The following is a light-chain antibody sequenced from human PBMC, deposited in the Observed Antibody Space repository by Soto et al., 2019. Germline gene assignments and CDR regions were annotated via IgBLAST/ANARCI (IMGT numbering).Light chain of an antibody. CDR1: QGIRK. Sequence: IQMTQSPFSLSASVGDRVTITSRTRQGIRKLGWFQQKPGEAPKRLIYATTSLESGVPSRFSGSGSGTDFTLTISSLQHEDFATYVCLQHSTYPYTFGQGTKLDIK. CDR2: ATT. V-gene: IGKV1-17*01. J-gene: IGKJ2*01. CDR3: LQHSTYPYT.